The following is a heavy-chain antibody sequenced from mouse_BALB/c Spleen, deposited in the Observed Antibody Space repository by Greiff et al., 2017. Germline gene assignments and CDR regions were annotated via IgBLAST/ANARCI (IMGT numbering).Heavy chain of an antibody. CDR3: ARGRTYGYDGYYAMDY. J-gene: IGHJ4*01. CDR2: INPYNGGT. CDR1: GYSFTGYT. Sequence: VQLKQSGPELVKPGASMKISCKASGYSFTGYTMNWVKQSHGKNLEWIGLINPYNGGTSYNQKFKGKATLTVDKSSSTAYMELLSLTSEDSAVYYCARGRTYGYDGYYAMDYWGQGTSVTVSS. D-gene: IGHD2-2*01. V-gene: IGHV1-18*01.